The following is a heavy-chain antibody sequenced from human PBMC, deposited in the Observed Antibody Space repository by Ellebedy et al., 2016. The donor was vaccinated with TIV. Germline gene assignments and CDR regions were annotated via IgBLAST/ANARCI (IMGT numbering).Heavy chain of an antibody. CDR2: IYYSGST. J-gene: IGHJ3*02. Sequence: SETLSLXXTVSGGSISSGGYYWSWIRQHPGKGLEWIGYIYYSGSTYYNPSLKSRVTISVDTSKNQFSLKLSSVTAADTAVYYCARDRHYYDSSGYYHVVGAFDSWGQGTMVTVSS. V-gene: IGHV4-31*03. D-gene: IGHD3-22*01. CDR1: GGSISSGGYY. CDR3: ARDRHYYDSSGYYHVVGAFDS.